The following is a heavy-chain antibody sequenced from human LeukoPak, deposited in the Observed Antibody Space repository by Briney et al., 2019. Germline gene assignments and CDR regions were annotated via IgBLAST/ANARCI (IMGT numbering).Heavy chain of an antibody. CDR1: GFTFSSYA. J-gene: IGHJ6*02. CDR2: ISGSGGST. CDR3: ARYGGSYYYYYGMDV. Sequence: GGSLRLSCAASGFTFSSYAMSWVRQAPGKGLEWVSDISGSGGSTYYADSVKGRFTISRDNAKNSLYLQMNSLRAADTAVYYCARYGGSYYYYYGMDVWGQGTTVTVSS. V-gene: IGHV3-23*01. D-gene: IGHD1-26*01.